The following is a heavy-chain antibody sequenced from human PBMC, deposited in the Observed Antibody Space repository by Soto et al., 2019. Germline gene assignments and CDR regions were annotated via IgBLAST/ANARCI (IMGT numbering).Heavy chain of an antibody. V-gene: IGHV1-69*02. CDR1: EGTFNSYT. J-gene: IGHJ4*02. CDR3: ATNYGSGSTHFDY. D-gene: IGHD3-10*01. CDR2: VIPILGMA. Sequence: QVQLVQSGAEVKKPGSSVKVSCTACEGTFNSYTISWVRQAPGQGLEWMGRVIPILGMADFAQKFQGRVMITADKSTSTAYMVLSSLRSDDTAVYYCATNYGSGSTHFDYWGQGTLVTVSS.